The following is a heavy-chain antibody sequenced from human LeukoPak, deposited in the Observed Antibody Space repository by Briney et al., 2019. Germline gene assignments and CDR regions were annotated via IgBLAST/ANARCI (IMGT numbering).Heavy chain of an antibody. D-gene: IGHD2-2*01. Sequence: VQSGGSLRLSYAASGFTFDDYAMHWVRQAPGKGLEWVAGISWSSDDIAYADSVKGRFTISRDNAKNSLYLQMNSLRAEDTAVYYCARDHVGYQLPNLRSYYYMDVWGKGTTVTISS. CDR3: ARDHVGYQLPNLRSYYYMDV. J-gene: IGHJ6*03. V-gene: IGHV3-9*01. CDR2: ISWSSDDI. CDR1: GFTFDDYA.